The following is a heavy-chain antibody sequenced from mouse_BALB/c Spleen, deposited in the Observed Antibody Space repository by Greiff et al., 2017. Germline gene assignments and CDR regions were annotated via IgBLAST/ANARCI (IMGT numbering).Heavy chain of an antibody. D-gene: IGHD1-1*01. Sequence: QVQLQQPGAELVKPGTSVKLSCKASGYNFTSYWINWVKLRPGQGLEWIGDIYPGSGSTNYNEKFKSKATLTVDTSSSTAYMQLSSLASEDSALYYCARKLRGGPFAYWGQGTLVTVSA. J-gene: IGHJ3*01. CDR1: GYNFTSYW. CDR3: ARKLRGGPFAY. CDR2: IYPGSGST. V-gene: IGHV1-55*01.